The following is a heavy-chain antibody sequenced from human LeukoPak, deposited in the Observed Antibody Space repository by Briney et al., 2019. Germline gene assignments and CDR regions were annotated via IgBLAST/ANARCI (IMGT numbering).Heavy chain of an antibody. V-gene: IGHV3-21*01. Sequence: GGSLRLSCAASGFTFSSYSMNWVRQAPGKGLEWVSSISSSSSYIYYADSVKGRFTISRDNAKNSLYLQMNSLRAEDTAVYYCARVAVVVPAVANWFDPWGEGTLVTVSS. CDR1: GFTFSSYS. J-gene: IGHJ5*02. CDR2: ISSSSSYI. CDR3: ARVAVVVPAVANWFDP. D-gene: IGHD2-2*01.